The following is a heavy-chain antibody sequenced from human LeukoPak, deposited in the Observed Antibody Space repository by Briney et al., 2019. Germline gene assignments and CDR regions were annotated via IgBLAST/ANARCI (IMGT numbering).Heavy chain of an antibody. CDR3: AKVRERYYDSSGIVDY. J-gene: IGHJ4*02. V-gene: IGHV3-30*18. Sequence: GRSLRLSCAASGFTFSSYGMHWVRQAPGKGLEWVAVISYDGSNKYYADSVKGRFTISRDNSKNTLYLQMNSLRAEDTAVYYCAKVRERYYDSSGIVDYWGQGTLVTVSS. CDR1: GFTFSSYG. CDR2: ISYDGSNK. D-gene: IGHD3-22*01.